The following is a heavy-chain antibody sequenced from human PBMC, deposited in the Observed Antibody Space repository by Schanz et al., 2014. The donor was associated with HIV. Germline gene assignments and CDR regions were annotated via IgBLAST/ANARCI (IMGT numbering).Heavy chain of an antibody. J-gene: IGHJ4*01. CDR3: ARGDFGGSSVDY. D-gene: IGHD4-17*01. V-gene: IGHV4-34*01. CDR2: VRHIGGT. CDR1: GGSFRGYY. Sequence: QVQLQQWGAGLLKPSETLSLTCAVYGGSFRGYYWTWIRQFPGLGLEWIGGVRHIGGTNYNPSLKSRFPMSMDMSKTHFSLNLTSVTAADTAVYFCARGDFGGSSVDYWGHGNMVTVSS.